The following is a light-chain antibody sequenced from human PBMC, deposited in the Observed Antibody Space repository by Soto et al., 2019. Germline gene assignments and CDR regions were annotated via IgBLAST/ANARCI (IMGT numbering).Light chain of an antibody. V-gene: IGKV1-5*01. CDR1: QNISVW. CDR3: QPYDSSSPT. J-gene: IGKJ2*01. Sequence: DIQMTQSPSTLSASVGDGVTITCRASQNISVWLAWYQQRPGKALKFLMYDASSLETGVPSRFSGSGSGTEFTLTIRSMQPDDSATYYCQPYDSSSPTFGHVTKLEIK. CDR2: DAS.